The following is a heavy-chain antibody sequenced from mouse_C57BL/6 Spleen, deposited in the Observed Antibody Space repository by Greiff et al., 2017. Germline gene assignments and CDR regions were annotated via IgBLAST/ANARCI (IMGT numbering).Heavy chain of an antibody. CDR3: ARDMGYGYYGPLDYAMDY. V-gene: IGHV7-3*01. CDR1: GFTFTDYY. D-gene: IGHD2-3*01. CDR2: IRNKANGYTT. J-gene: IGHJ4*01. Sequence: EVKLVESGGGLVQPGGSLSLSCAASGFTFTDYYMSWVRQPPGKALEWLGFIRNKANGYTTEYSASVTGRFTISRDNSQSILYHQMKALRAEDSATYYCARDMGYGYYGPLDYAMDYWGQGTSVTVSS.